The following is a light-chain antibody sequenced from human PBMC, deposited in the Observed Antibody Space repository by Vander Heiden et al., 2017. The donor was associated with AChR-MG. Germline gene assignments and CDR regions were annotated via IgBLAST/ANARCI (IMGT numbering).Light chain of an antibody. Sequence: EIVMTRSPATLSVSPRESATLSCRAHRSVSNHLAWYPQKPGQAPRLLIYGGSNRATGIPARFSGSGSGTEFTLTISSLQSEDFAVYYCQQYNNWPRTFGQGTKLEIK. CDR3: QQYNNWPRT. CDR1: RSVSNH. CDR2: GGS. J-gene: IGKJ2*01. V-gene: IGKV3-15*01.